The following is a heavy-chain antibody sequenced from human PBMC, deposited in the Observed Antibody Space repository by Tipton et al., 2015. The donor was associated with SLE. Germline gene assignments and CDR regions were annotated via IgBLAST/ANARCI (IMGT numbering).Heavy chain of an antibody. V-gene: IGHV4-38-2*02. Sequence: TLSLTCTVSGYSISRGYYWGWIRQPPGGGLEWLGSVYPGGTAHYNPPLKSRVTVSVDTAKNQFSLKLTSVTAADTAVYYCARDEYRYDATGYHLLGHFDFWGQGTLVTVSS. CDR3: ARDEYRYDATGYHLLGHFDF. CDR2: VYPGGTA. CDR1: GYSISRGYY. D-gene: IGHD3-22*01. J-gene: IGHJ4*02.